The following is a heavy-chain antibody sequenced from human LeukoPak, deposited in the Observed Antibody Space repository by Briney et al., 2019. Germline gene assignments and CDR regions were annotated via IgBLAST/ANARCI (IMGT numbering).Heavy chain of an antibody. CDR3: ARGGSGSGYLYYFDF. CDR1: GYSFSDYS. D-gene: IGHD3-10*01. CDR2: INPNSGGT. Sequence: GASVKVSCKASGYSFSDYSMHWVRQAPGQGLEWMGRINPNSGGTSHAQNFQGRVSMTRDTSISTTYMELSGLTSDDTAVYYCARGGSGSGYLYYFDFWGQGTLVSVSS. J-gene: IGHJ4*02. V-gene: IGHV1-2*06.